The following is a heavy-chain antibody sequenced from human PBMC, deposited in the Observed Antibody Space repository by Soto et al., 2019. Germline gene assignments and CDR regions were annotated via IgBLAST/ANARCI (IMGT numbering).Heavy chain of an antibody. J-gene: IGHJ5*02. CDR1: GYTFTSYA. V-gene: IGHV1-3*01. D-gene: IGHD2-2*01. Sequence: VASVKVSCKASGYTFTSYAMHWVRQAPGQRLEWMGWINAGNGNTKYSQKFQGRVTITRDTSASTAYMELSSVTAADTAVYYCVRLVGCSSTSCYDGCFDPWGQGTLVTVSS. CDR3: VRLVGCSSTSCYDGCFDP. CDR2: INAGNGNT.